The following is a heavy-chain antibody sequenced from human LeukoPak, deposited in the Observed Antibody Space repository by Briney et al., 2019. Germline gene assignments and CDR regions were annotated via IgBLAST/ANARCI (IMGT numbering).Heavy chain of an antibody. Sequence: PGGSLRLSCAASGFTFSSYWTSWVRQAPGKGLEWVANIKQDGREKYYVDSVKGRFTISIDNAKNSLYLQMNSLRAEDTPVYYRARVRPAPSSGPPPRTYYYYMDVWGKGTTVTVSS. CDR1: GFTFSSYW. CDR3: ARVRPAPSSGPPPRTYYYYMDV. D-gene: IGHD6-19*01. J-gene: IGHJ6*03. CDR2: IKQDGREK. V-gene: IGHV3-7*01.